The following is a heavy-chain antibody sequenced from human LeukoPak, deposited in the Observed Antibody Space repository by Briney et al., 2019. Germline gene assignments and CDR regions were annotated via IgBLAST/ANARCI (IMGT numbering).Heavy chain of an antibody. J-gene: IGHJ4*02. D-gene: IGHD1-26*01. Sequence: PGGSLRLSCAASGFTFSSYSMNWVRQTPGKGLEWVSSISSESRYIFYLDSVEGRFTVSRDNARNSLFLQMNSLRAEDTAVYYCARFETRGRRSVESWGQGTLVTVSS. CDR3: ARFETRGRRSVES. CDR1: GFTFSSYS. V-gene: IGHV3-21*01. CDR2: ISSESRYI.